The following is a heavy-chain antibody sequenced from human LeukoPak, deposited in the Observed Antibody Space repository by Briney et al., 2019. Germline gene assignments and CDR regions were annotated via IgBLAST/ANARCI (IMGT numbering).Heavy chain of an antibody. J-gene: IGHJ6*02. V-gene: IGHV3-30*18. D-gene: IGHD3-22*01. Sequence: PGGSLRLSCAASGFTFSSYGMHWVRQAPGKGLGWVAVISYDGSNKYYADSVKGRFTISRDNSKNTLYPQMNSLRAEDTAVYYCAKDRITMIVAPYYYGMDVWGQGTTVTVSS. CDR1: GFTFSSYG. CDR2: ISYDGSNK. CDR3: AKDRITMIVAPYYYGMDV.